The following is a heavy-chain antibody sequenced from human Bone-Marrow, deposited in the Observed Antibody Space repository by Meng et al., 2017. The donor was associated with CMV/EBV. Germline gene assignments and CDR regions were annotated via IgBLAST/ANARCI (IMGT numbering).Heavy chain of an antibody. J-gene: IGHJ4*02. D-gene: IGHD3-22*01. CDR3: ARGVAGSGYFVY. CDR2: IRFDGTNK. V-gene: IGHV3-30*02. CDR1: GFTFSNYS. Sequence: GESLKISCAASGFTFSNYSMNWVRQAPGKGLQWVAFIRFDGTNKKYVDSVKGRFTISRDNSKNTLYLQMNSLSTEDTAVYYCARGVAGSGYFVYWGQGTLVTVSS.